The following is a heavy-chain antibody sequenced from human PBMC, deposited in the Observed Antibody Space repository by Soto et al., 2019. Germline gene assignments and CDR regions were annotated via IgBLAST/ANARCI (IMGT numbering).Heavy chain of an antibody. Sequence: PGGCLKLSSAASDFGFSSYGIHWVRQAPGKGLEWVAASSYDGRETFYADSAKGRFTVSKEMSKNTAFLQMNALRHEDTAVYFCARDSGWSILGFDNWGQGTPVTVYS. CDR1: DFGFSSYG. J-gene: IGHJ4*02. CDR3: ARDSGWSILGFDN. D-gene: IGHD3-3*01. CDR2: SSYDGRET. V-gene: IGHV3-30*03.